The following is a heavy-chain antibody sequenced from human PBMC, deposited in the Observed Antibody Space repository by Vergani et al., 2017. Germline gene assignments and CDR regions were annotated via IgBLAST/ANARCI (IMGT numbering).Heavy chain of an antibody. Sequence: QVQLQESGPGLVKPSQTLSLTCTVSSRSTSSGSHYWSWIRQAAGKGLEWIGRIYSSGSTNYNPSLKSLVTISVDTSNNQFSLKLSSVTAADTAVYYCARDPRDYGDNYYYYDMDVWGQGTTVTVSS. CDR2: IYSSGST. V-gene: IGHV4-61*02. CDR1: SRSTSSGSHY. D-gene: IGHD4-17*01. J-gene: IGHJ6*02. CDR3: ARDPRDYGDNYYYYDMDV.